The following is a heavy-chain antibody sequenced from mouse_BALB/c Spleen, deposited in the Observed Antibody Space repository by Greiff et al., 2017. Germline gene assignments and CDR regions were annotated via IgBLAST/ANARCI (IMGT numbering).Heavy chain of an antibody. V-gene: IGHV1S56*01. Sequence: QVQLKQSGPELVKPGASVKMSCKASGYTFTSYYIHWVKQRPGQGLEWIGWIYPGDGSTKYNEKFKGKTTLTADKSSSTAYMLLSSLTSEDSAIYFCARGYDGYYYFDYWGQGTTLTVSS. CDR2: IYPGDGST. CDR3: ARGYDGYYYFDY. D-gene: IGHD2-3*01. CDR1: GYTFTSYY. J-gene: IGHJ2*01.